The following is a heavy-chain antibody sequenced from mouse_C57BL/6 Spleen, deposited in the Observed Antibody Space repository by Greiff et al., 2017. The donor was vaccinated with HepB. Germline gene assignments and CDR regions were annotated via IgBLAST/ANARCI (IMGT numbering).Heavy chain of an antibody. CDR3: ARSGYDYEGYFDY. V-gene: IGHV1-54*01. CDR2: INPGSGGT. CDR1: GYAFTNYL. Sequence: VQLQQSGAELVRPGTSVKVSCKASGYAFTNYLIEWVKQRPGQGLEWIGVINPGSGGTNYNEKFKGKATLTADKSSSTAYMQLSSLTSEDSAVYICARSGYDYEGYFDYWGQGTTLTVSS. D-gene: IGHD2-4*01. J-gene: IGHJ2*01.